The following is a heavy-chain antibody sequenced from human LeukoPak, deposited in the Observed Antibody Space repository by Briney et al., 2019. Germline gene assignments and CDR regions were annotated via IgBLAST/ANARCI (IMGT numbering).Heavy chain of an antibody. J-gene: IGHJ4*02. CDR2: IYTSGST. Sequence: KSSETLSLTCTVSGGPISSYYWSWIRQPPGKGLEGIGYIYTSGSTNYNPSLKSRVTISVDTSNNQFSLKLSSVPAADTAVYYCARWYNWNYGPFDYWGQGTLVTVSS. V-gene: IGHV4-4*09. D-gene: IGHD1-7*01. CDR1: GGPISSYY. CDR3: ARWYNWNYGPFDY.